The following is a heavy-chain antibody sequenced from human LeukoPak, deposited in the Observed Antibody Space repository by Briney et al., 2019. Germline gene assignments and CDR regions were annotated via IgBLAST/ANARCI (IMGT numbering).Heavy chain of an antibody. D-gene: IGHD2-2*01. CDR2: ISYDGSNK. J-gene: IGHJ5*02. CDR1: GFTFSSYG. Sequence: GGSLRLSCAASGFTFSSYGMHWVRQAPGKGLEWVAVISYDGSNKYYADSVKGRFTISRDNSKNTLYLQMNSLRAEDTAVYYCARDHGYCSSTSCYDNWFDPWGQGTLVTVSS. CDR3: ARDHGYCSSTSCYDNWFDP. V-gene: IGHV3-30*19.